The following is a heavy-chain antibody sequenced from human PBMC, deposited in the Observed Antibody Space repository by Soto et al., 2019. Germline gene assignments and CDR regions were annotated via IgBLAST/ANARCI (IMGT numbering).Heavy chain of an antibody. J-gene: IGHJ4*02. V-gene: IGHV1-58*01. D-gene: IGHD1-26*01. Sequence: ASVKVSCKASGFTFTSAAGEWVRQARGQRLEWIGWIVVGSGNTNYAQKFQERVTITRDMSTSTAYMELSSLRSEDTAVYYCAADYISGSYMGYWGQGTLVTVSS. CDR1: GFTFTSAA. CDR3: AADYISGSYMGY. CDR2: IVVGSGNT.